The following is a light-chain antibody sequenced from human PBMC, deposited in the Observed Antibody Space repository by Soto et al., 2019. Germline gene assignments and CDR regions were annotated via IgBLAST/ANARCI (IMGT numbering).Light chain of an antibody. J-gene: IGKJ5*01. V-gene: IGKV3-20*02. CDR3: MQSTQLPPT. CDR1: QSVSSSN. Sequence: EIVLTQSPGTLALFPVEIATLPCRASQSVSSSNLAWYKQRPGQAPRLLIYGASTRATCIPPRGSGRGARTEFTLEISRVATDAVGIYYCMQSTQLPPTFGQGTRLDIK. CDR2: GAS.